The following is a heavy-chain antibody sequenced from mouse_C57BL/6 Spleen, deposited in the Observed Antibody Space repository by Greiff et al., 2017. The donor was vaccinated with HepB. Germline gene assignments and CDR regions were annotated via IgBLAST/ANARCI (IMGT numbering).Heavy chain of an antibody. Sequence: QSGAELVRPGASVKMSCKASGYTFTSYNMHWVKQTPRQGLEWIGAIYPGNGDTSYNQKFKVKATLTVDKSSSTAYMQLSSLTSEDSAVYCCAREGVSGEYDGYFDYWGKGTTLTVSS. CDR3: AREGVSGEYDGYFDY. D-gene: IGHD2-4*01. V-gene: IGHV1-12*01. CDR2: IYPGNGDT. CDR1: GYTFTSYN. J-gene: IGHJ2*01.